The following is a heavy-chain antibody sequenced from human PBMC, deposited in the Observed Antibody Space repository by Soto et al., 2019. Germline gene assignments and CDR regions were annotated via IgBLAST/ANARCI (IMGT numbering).Heavy chain of an antibody. Sequence: QVQLQESGPGLVKPSETRSLTCAVSGGSISSSNWWSWVRQPPEKGLEWIGEIFHFGGTNYNPSLKSRLTVSVDKSKNHFSLKLTSVTAADTAMYYCARGSYASKFDSWGQGTLVTVSS. D-gene: IGHD3-16*01. CDR3: ARGSYASKFDS. CDR1: GGSISSSNW. V-gene: IGHV4-4*02. J-gene: IGHJ4*02. CDR2: IFHFGGT.